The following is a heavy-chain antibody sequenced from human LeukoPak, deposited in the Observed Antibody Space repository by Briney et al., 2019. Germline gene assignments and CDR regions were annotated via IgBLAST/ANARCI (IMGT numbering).Heavy chain of an antibody. CDR3: ARTTYYYDSSGSGDFDY. V-gene: IGHV4-59*01. CDR2: IYYSGST. D-gene: IGHD3-22*01. Sequence: SETLSLTCTVSGVSISSYYWSWLRQPPGKGLEWIGYIYYSGSTNYNPSLKSRVTISVDMSKNQFSLKLSSVTAADTAVYYCARTTYYYDSSGSGDFDYWGQGTLVTVSS. CDR1: GVSISSYY. J-gene: IGHJ4*02.